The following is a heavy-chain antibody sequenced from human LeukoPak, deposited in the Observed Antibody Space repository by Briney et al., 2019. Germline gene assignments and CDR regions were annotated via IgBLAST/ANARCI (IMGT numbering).Heavy chain of an antibody. D-gene: IGHD3-16*01. CDR3: ATDDYRGLGY. V-gene: IGHV3-74*01. CDR2: IIQDGSVT. Sequence: GGSLRLSCVAYGITFSNYYMHWVRQVPGEGLVWVSHIIQDGSVTIYADSVKGRFTISRDNAKNTVYLQLNNLRAEDTAVYYCATDDYRGLGYWGQGTLVTVSS. J-gene: IGHJ4*02. CDR1: GITFSNYY.